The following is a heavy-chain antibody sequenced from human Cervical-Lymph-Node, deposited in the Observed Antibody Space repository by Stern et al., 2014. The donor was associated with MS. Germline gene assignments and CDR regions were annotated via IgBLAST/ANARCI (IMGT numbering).Heavy chain of an antibody. CDR1: GFTFSDYY. CDR2: MSNSALTI. D-gene: IGHD2/OR15-2a*01. Sequence: VQLLESGGGLVKPGGSLRVSCAASGFTFSDYYMNWIRQAPGKGLEWVSYMSNSALTIHSADSVRGRFTISRDNAKNSLYLQMNSLRAEDTAVYYCARVPRTTVLTHGMDVWGQGTTVTVSS. CDR3: ARVPRTTVLTHGMDV. J-gene: IGHJ6*02. V-gene: IGHV3-11*01.